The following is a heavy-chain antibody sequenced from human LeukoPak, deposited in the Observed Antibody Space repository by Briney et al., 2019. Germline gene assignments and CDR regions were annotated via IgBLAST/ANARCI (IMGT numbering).Heavy chain of an antibody. D-gene: IGHD4-17*01. CDR2: IRKKDYGETT. V-gene: IGHV3-49*03. J-gene: IGHJ4*02. Sequence: GGSLRLSCTASGFTFGEDAWSWFRRAPGKGLEWMCFIRKKDYGETTDYAASVSGRFTISRDDAKSIAYLQMNSLKTEDTALYYCSRGLHDYGDSNYYFDQWGRGTLVTVSS. CDR1: GFTFGEDA. CDR3: SRGLHDYGDSNYYFDQ.